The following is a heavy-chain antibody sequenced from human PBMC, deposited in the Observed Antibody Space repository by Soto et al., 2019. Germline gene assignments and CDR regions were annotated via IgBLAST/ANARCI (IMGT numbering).Heavy chain of an antibody. CDR1: WYNLTISA. CDR3: ARDRGPLGGGDAFDI. CDR2: INAGNGNT. V-gene: IGHV1-3*01. D-gene: IGHD3-10*01. Sequence: APVEGSRKASWYNLTISAMPLGGQAPRQRLEWMGWINAGNGNTKYSQKFQGRVTITRDTSASTAYMELSSLRSEDTAVYYCARDRGPLGGGDAFDIWGQGTMVTVS. J-gene: IGHJ3*02.